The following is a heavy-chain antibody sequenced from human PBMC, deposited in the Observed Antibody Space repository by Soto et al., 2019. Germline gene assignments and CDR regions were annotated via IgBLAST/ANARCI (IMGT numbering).Heavy chain of an antibody. CDR3: ARARYCASPRCYKHSYSGMDT. CDR1: GYTFTSHG. V-gene: IGHV1-18*04. J-gene: IGHJ6*02. CDR2: ISTYNSRT. D-gene: IGHD2-2*02. Sequence: QDQLVQSGAEVKKPGASVKISCEASGYTFTSHGISWVRQAPGQGLEWLGWISTYNSRTHYAQKVQGRVTMTTDTSTSTAYLDVRSLTFDDTAVYYCARARYCASPRCYKHSYSGMDTWGHGPTVTVSS.